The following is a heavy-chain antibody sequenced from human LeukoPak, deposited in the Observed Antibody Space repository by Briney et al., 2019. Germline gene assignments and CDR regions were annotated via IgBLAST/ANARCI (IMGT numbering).Heavy chain of an antibody. V-gene: IGHV4-59*01. CDR2: IHYSGST. J-gene: IGHJ3*02. CDR1: GGSISSFY. Sequence: SETLSHTCTVSGGSISSFYWSWIRQPPGKGLEWIGYIHYSGSTNYNTSLKSRVTISVDTSKNQFSLKLSSVTAADTAVYYCARDEGRGAFEIWGQGTMVTVSS. CDR3: ARDEGRGAFEI.